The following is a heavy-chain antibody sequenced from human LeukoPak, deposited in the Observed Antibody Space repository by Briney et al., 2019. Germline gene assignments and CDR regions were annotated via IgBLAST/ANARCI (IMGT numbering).Heavy chain of an antibody. CDR1: GFTFSSYD. Sequence: GGSLRLSCAASGFTFSSYDMHWVRQATGKGLEWVSAIGTAGDTYYPGSVKGRFTISRENAKNSLYLQMNSLRAGDTAVYYCARGADSSGYTRLANGGMDVWGQGTTVTVSS. D-gene: IGHD3-22*01. V-gene: IGHV3-13*01. CDR2: IGTAGDT. CDR3: ARGADSSGYTRLANGGMDV. J-gene: IGHJ6*02.